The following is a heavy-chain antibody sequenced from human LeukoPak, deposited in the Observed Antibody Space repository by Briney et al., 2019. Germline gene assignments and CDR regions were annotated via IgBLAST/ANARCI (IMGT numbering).Heavy chain of an antibody. Sequence: GGSLRLSCAASGFTFSSYWMHWVRQAPGKGLVWVSRINSDGSSTSYADSVKGRFTISRDNAKNTLYLQMNSLRAEDTAVYYCAREGIAGAQFDYWGQGTLVTVSS. J-gene: IGHJ4*02. CDR2: INSDGSST. D-gene: IGHD1-26*01. CDR3: AREGIAGAQFDY. V-gene: IGHV3-74*01. CDR1: GFTFSSYW.